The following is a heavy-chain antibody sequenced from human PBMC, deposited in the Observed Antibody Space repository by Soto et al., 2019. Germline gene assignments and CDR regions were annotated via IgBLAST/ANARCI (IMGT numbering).Heavy chain of an antibody. CDR1: GFNFRNDW. D-gene: IGHD4-17*01. CDR3: ASGYGVDI. V-gene: IGHV3-74*01. Sequence: GGSLRLTCTVSGFNFRNDWMHWVRRVSTKGLLWVSRIDPDGSNTNYADSVKGRFTISRDNAKNTLYLQMNSLRVEDTAVYYCASGYGVDIWGQGTLVTVSS. J-gene: IGHJ4*02. CDR2: IDPDGSNT.